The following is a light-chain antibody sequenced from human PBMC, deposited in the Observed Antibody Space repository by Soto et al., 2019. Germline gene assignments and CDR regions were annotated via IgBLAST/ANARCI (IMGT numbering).Light chain of an antibody. J-gene: IGLJ2*01. V-gene: IGLV2-8*01. CDR3: SSYAGSNNFGV. CDR2: EVI. CDR1: SSDVGGYNY. Sequence: QSALTQPPSASGSPGQSVTISCTETSSDVGGYNYVSWYQQHPGKAPKLVIYEVIKRPSGVPDRFSGSKSGNTASLTVSGLQAEDEADYYCSSYAGSNNFGVFGGGTKLTVL.